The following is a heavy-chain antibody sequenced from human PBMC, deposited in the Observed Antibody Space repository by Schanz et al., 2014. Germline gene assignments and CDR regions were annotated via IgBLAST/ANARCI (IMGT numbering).Heavy chain of an antibody. D-gene: IGHD3-10*01. CDR1: GFNSDDYA. J-gene: IGHJ6*03. V-gene: IGHV3-9*02. CDR2: IPWNGAAI. CDR3: AEGSRSGSKVMDV. Sequence: EVQVVESGGGLVQPGGSLRLSCTASGFNSDDYAMHWVRQAPGKGLEWVSNIPWNGAAIGYAGSVRGRFTISRDSAKNSLYHQMNRLRPEDTALYYCAEGSRSGSKVMDVWGKGTTVAVSS.